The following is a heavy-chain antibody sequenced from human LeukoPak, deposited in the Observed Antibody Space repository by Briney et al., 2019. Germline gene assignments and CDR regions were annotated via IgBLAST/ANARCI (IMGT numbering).Heavy chain of an antibody. V-gene: IGHV3-30-3*01. CDR2: ISYDGSNK. D-gene: IGHD5-12*01. J-gene: IGHJ6*02. CDR1: GFTFSSYA. Sequence: PGGSLRLSCAASGFTFSSYAMHWVRQAPGKGLEWVAVISYDGSNKYYADSVKGRFTISRDNSKNTLYLQMNSLRAEDTAVYYCARHIVATPHPYYYCGMDVWGQGTTVTVSS. CDR3: ARHIVATPHPYYYCGMDV.